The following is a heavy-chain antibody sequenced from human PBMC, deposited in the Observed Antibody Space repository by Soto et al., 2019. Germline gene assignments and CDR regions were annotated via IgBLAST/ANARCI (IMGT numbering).Heavy chain of an antibody. CDR2: INSDGSNT. CDR1: GFTFSNYW. CDR3: TRGRYCTDASCYNSRFDP. D-gene: IGHD2-15*01. V-gene: IGHV3-74*01. J-gene: IGHJ5*02. Sequence: AGGSLRLSCAASGFTFSNYWMHWVRQVSGKGLEWLSYINSDGSNTKYADSVKGRFTISRDNAKNTLSLQADRLRVEDTAVYYCTRGRYCTDASCYNSRFDPWGQGTLVTVSS.